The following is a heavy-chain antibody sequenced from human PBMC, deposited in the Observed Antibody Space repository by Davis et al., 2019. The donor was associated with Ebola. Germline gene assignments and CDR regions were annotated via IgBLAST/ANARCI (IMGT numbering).Heavy chain of an antibody. D-gene: IGHD3-22*01. CDR2: ISYDGSNQ. CDR1: GFTFSSYG. Sequence: GESLKISCAASGFTFSSYGMHWVRQAPGKGLEWVAVISYDGSNQYYADSVKGRFTISRDNSKNTLYLQMNSLRAEDTAVYYCARFLHSSGYYYGFDYWGQGTLVTVSS. CDR3: ARFLHSSGYYYGFDY. V-gene: IGHV3-30*03. J-gene: IGHJ4*02.